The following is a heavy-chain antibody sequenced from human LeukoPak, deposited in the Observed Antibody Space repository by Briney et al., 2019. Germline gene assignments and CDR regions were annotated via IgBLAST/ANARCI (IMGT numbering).Heavy chain of an antibody. V-gene: IGHV4-4*07. CDR3: ARKDGDF. CDR2: IYTSGIT. Sequence: PSETLSLTCTVSGVSISAYYWTWIRQPAGKGLEWIGRIYTSGITNYNPSHESRLTMSLDTSKNQISLRLSSVTAADTAVYYCARKDGDFWGQGTLVTVSS. J-gene: IGHJ4*02. CDR1: GVSISAYY.